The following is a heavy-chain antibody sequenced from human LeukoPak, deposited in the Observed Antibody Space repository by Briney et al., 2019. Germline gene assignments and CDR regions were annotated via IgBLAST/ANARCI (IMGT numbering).Heavy chain of an antibody. CDR3: ARDTVAATGAFDI. CDR1: GFTFDDYA. CDR2: ISWNSGSI. D-gene: IGHD6-13*01. J-gene: IGHJ3*02. V-gene: IGHV3-9*01. Sequence: GGSLRLSCAASGFTFDDYAMHWVRQAPGKGLEWVSGISWNSGSIGYADSVKGRFTISRDNAKNSLYLQMNSLRAEDTALYYCARDTVAATGAFDIWGQGTMVTVSS.